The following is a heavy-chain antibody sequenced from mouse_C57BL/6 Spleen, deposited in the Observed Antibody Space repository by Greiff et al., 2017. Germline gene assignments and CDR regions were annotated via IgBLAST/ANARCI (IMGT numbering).Heavy chain of an antibody. D-gene: IGHD2-1*01. CDR1: GYSITSGYY. V-gene: IGHV3-6*01. CDR3: ARDIYYGNYEAMDY. J-gene: IGHJ4*01. Sequence: ESGPGLVKPSQSLSLTCSVTGYSITSGYYWNWIRQFPGNKLEWMGYISYDGSNNYNPSLKNRISITRDTSKNQFFLKLNSVTTEDTATYYCARDIYYGNYEAMDYWGQGTSVTVSS. CDR2: ISYDGSN.